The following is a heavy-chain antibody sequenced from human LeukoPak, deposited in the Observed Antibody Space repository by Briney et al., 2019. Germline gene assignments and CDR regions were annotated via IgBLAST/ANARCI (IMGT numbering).Heavy chain of an antibody. CDR3: AKHIQGLKYYFDY. Sequence: HPGGSLRLSCAASGFTVSSNYMSWVRRAPGKGLEWVSVIYSGGSTYYADSVKGRFTISRDNSKNTLYLQMNSLRAEDTAVYYCAKHIQGLKYYFDYWGQGTLVAVSS. V-gene: IGHV3-53*01. CDR1: GFTVSSNY. J-gene: IGHJ4*02. D-gene: IGHD5-18*01. CDR2: IYSGGST.